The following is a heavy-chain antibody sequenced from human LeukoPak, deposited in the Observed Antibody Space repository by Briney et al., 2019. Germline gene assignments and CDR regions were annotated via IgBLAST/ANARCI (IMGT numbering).Heavy chain of an antibody. CDR2: IRYDDSNK. CDR1: GFSFSNYG. V-gene: IGHV3-30*02. D-gene: IGHD6-13*01. J-gene: IGHJ4*02. CDR3: AKGAWAADGPMGNNFAS. Sequence: QTGGSLRLSCAASGFSFSNYGMHWVRQAPGKGLEWVSFIRYDDSNKYYADSVKGRFTISRDNSKNTLSLQMDSLRTEDTSIYYCAKGAWAADGPMGNNFASWGQGTLVIVSS.